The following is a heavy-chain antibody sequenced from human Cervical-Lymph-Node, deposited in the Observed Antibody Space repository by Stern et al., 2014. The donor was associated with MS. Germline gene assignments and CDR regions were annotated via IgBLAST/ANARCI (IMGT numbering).Heavy chain of an antibody. Sequence: VQLVESGGGVVQPGTSLRLSCAASGFTFSSYGMHWVRQAPGKGLEWVALAWYDGSTAYYPNSVKGRFTISRDNSKNTLSLLMNSLTAEDTAVYYCARGHIPYAYNYLFDYWGQGTLVTGSS. CDR2: AWYDGSTA. V-gene: IGHV3-33*01. D-gene: IGHD5-24*01. CDR1: GFTFSSYG. J-gene: IGHJ4*02. CDR3: ARGHIPYAYNYLFDY.